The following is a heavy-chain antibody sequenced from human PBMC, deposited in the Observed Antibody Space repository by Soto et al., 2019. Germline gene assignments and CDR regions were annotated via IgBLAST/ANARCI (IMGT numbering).Heavy chain of an antibody. CDR3: VHRPASGSYFFDY. J-gene: IGHJ4*02. CDR2: IYWDDVE. D-gene: IGHD3-10*01. CDR1: GFSLTTNGVS. V-gene: IGHV2-5*02. Sequence: QITLKESGPTLVKPTQPLTLTCTFSGFSLTTNGVSVGWIRQPPGTALEWLALIYWDDVERYSPSLKSRLTITKATSKNQVVLTMTNMDPVDTATYYCVHRPASGSYFFDYWGQGARVTVSS.